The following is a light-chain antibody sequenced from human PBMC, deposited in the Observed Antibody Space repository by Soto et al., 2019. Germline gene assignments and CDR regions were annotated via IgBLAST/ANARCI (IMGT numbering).Light chain of an antibody. J-gene: IGKJ1*01. V-gene: IGKV3-15*01. CDR2: RAS. CDR1: QSVSSN. Sequence: EMVMTQSPATLSVSPGERATLSCRASQSVSSNLAWYQQKPVQAPRLLIYRASTRATGIPARFSGSGSGTDFTLTISSLQSEDFAVYYCQEDNNWPRTFGQGNKVEIK. CDR3: QEDNNWPRT.